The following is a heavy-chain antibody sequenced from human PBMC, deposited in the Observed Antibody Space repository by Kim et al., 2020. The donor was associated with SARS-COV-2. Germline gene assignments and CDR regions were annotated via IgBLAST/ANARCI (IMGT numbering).Heavy chain of an antibody. CDR1: GFTFSSYA. J-gene: IGHJ3*02. CDR3: ARDILRASGSHIRDAFDI. V-gene: IGHV3-30*04. Sequence: GGSLRLSCAASGFTFSSYAMHWVRQAPGKGLEWVAVISYDGSNKYYADSVKGRFTISRDNSKNTLYLQMNSLRAEDTAVYYCARDILRASGSHIRDAFDIWGQGTMVTVSS. D-gene: IGHD3-10*01. CDR2: ISYDGSNK.